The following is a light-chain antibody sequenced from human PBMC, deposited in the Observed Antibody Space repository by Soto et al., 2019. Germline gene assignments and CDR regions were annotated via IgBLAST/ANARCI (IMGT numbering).Light chain of an antibody. CDR1: SSDVGGYKY. CDR2: VVS. CDR3: SSYTTTSTYV. J-gene: IGLJ1*01. Sequence: QSALTQPASVSGSPGQSITITRTGTSSDVGGYKYVSWYQQHPGKAPKLLIYVVSNRPSGVSNRFSGSKSGNTASLTISGLQAEDEADYYCSSYTTTSTYVFGTGTKLTVL. V-gene: IGLV2-14*01.